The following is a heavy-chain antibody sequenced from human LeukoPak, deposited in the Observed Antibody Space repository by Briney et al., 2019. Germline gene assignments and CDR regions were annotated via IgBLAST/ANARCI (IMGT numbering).Heavy chain of an antibody. V-gene: IGHV4-59*01. CDR3: ARVVGIVGAYYGMDV. Sequence: SETLSLTCTVSGGSISSYYWSWIRQPPGKGLEWIGYIYYSGSTNYNPSLKSRVTISVDTSKNQFSLKLSSVTAADTAVYYCARVVGIVGAYYGMDVWGQGTTVTVSS. J-gene: IGHJ6*02. CDR2: IYYSGST. D-gene: IGHD1-26*01. CDR1: GGSISSYY.